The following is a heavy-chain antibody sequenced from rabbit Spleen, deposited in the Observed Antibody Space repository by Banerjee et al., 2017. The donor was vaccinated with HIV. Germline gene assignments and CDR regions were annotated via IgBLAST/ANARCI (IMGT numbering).Heavy chain of an antibody. D-gene: IGHD8-1*01. J-gene: IGHJ6*01. V-gene: IGHV1S45*01. CDR2: IDAGSGYT. CDR3: ARDTGTSFSSYGMDL. CDR1: GFSFSNIYW. Sequence: QEQLEESGGDLVKPEGSLTLTCAASGFSFSNIYWICWVRQAPGKGLEWIACIDAGSGYTYYASWVNGRFTISKISSTTVTLQMTSLTAADTATYFCARDTGTSFSSYGMDLWGPGTLVTVS.